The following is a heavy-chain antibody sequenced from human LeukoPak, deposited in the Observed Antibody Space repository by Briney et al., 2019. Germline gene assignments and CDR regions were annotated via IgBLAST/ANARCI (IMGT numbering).Heavy chain of an antibody. D-gene: IGHD3-16*01. CDR2: MSPNSGNT. Sequence: ASVKVSCKASGYSFTSSDTNWVRQATGQGLEWMGWMSPNSGNTGYAQKFQGRVTLTRNTSISTAYMELSSLTSDDTAVYFCARGSSHDYYSPHDSWGQGTLVTVSS. CDR3: ARGSSHDYYSPHDS. V-gene: IGHV1-8*03. CDR1: GYSFTSSD. J-gene: IGHJ4*02.